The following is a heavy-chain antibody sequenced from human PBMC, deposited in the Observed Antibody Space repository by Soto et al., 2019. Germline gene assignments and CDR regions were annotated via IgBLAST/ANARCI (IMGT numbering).Heavy chain of an antibody. D-gene: IGHD3-22*01. CDR1: GGSFSFYY. CDR3: ATRFYDSSGYYLFYFDS. J-gene: IGHJ4*02. CDR2: INHSGST. V-gene: IGHV4-34*01. Sequence: QVQLHQWGAGLLKPSETLSLTCAVSGGSFSFYYWSWIRQPPGKERECIGEINHSGSTNYNSSLKSRVTISVDTSKNQFSLKLSSVTAADTAVYYCATRFYDSSGYYLFYFDSWGQGTLVTVSS.